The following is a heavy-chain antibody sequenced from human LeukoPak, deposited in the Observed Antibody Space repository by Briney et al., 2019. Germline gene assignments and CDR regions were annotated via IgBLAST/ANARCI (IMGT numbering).Heavy chain of an antibody. CDR1: GGSFSGYY. Sequence: SETLSLTCAVYGGSFSGYYWSWLRQPPGKGLEWIGEINHSGSTNYNSSLNSRVTISVDTSKNQFSLKLSSVTAADTAVYYCARFGPYYYGSGSSTHKNWFEPGGQGTLVTVSS. D-gene: IGHD3-10*01. CDR3: ARFGPYYYGSGSSTHKNWFEP. CDR2: INHSGST. V-gene: IGHV4-34*01. J-gene: IGHJ5*02.